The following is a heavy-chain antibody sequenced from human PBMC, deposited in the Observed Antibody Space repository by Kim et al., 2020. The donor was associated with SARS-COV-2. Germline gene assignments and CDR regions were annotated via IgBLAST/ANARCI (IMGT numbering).Heavy chain of an antibody. CDR3: ARPAVLGYCSGGSCPFDY. CDR1: GGSFSGYY. D-gene: IGHD2-15*01. V-gene: IGHV4-34*01. CDR2: INHSGST. Sequence: SETLSLTCAVYGGSFSGYYWSWIRQPPGKGLEWIGEINHSGSTNYNPSLKSRVTISVDTSKNQFSLKLSSVTAADTAVYYCARPAVLGYCSGGSCPFDYWGQGTLVTVSS. J-gene: IGHJ4*02.